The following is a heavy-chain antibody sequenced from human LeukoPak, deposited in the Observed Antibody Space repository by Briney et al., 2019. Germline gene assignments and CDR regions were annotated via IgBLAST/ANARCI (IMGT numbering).Heavy chain of an antibody. J-gene: IGHJ4*02. D-gene: IGHD1-26*01. CDR1: GSTFTNYA. Sequence: GASVKVSCKSSGSTFTNYAMHWLRQAPGQRLEWMGWINVANGNTKYSQNFQGRVTITRDTSASTAYMELSSLRSEDTAVYYCVGDSVGIRYWGQGTLVTVSS. CDR3: VGDSVGIRY. CDR2: INVANGNT. V-gene: IGHV1-3*01.